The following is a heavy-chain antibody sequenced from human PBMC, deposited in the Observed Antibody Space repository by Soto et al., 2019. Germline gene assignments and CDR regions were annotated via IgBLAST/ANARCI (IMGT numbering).Heavy chain of an antibody. CDR1: GGSISSYY. J-gene: IGHJ6*02. CDR3: ARGLGGDYYYGMDV. CDR2: IYYSGST. Sequence: PSETLSLTCTVSGGSISSYYWSWIRQPPGKGLEWIGYIYYSGSTNYNPSLKSRVTISVDTSKNQFSLNLSSMTAADTAVYYCARGLGGDYYYGMDVWGQGTTVTVSS. V-gene: IGHV4-59*08.